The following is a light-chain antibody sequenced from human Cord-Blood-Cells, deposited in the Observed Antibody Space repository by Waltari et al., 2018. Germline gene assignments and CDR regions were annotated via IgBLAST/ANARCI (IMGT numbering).Light chain of an antibody. CDR1: QSISGY. CDR3: QQSYSTSLVT. J-gene: IGKJ3*01. CDR2: AAS. Sequence: DIQMTQSPSSLSAAVGDRVTITCRASQSISGYLNWYQQKPGKAAKHLIYAASSLQSGVPSRFSCGGSATDFTLTISSLQPEDFATYYCQQSYSTSLVTFCPGIKVDIK. V-gene: IGKV1-39*01.